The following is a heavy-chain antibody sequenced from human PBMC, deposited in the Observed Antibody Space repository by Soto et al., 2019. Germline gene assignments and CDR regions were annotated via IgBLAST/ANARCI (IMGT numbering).Heavy chain of an antibody. V-gene: IGHV4-34*01. D-gene: IGHD2-21*01. CDR2: INHSGST. CDR3: ASIRWFDP. CDR1: GGSFSGYY. Sequence: QVQLQQWGAGLLKPSETLSLTCAVYGGSFSGYYWSWIRQPPGKGLEWIGEINHSGSTNYNPSLKSRVTISVDTSKNQCSLKLSSVTAADTAVYYCASIRWFDPWGQGTLVTVSS. J-gene: IGHJ5*02.